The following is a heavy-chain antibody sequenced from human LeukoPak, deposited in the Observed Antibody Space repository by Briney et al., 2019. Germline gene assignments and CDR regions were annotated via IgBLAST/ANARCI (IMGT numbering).Heavy chain of an antibody. CDR3: ARADCSSTSCYDYYYYGMDV. CDR1: GFTFSSYS. Sequence: VGSLRLSCAASGFTFSSYSMNWVRQAPGKGLEWVSYISSSSSTIYYADSVKGRFTISRDNAKNSLYLQMNSLRAEDTAVYYCARADCSSTSCYDYYYYGMDVWGQGTTVTVSS. V-gene: IGHV3-48*01. J-gene: IGHJ6*02. CDR2: ISSSSSTI. D-gene: IGHD2-2*01.